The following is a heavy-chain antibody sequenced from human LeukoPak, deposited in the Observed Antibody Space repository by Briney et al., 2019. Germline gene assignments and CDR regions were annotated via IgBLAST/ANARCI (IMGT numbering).Heavy chain of an antibody. Sequence: GGSLRLSCAASGFTFSSYGMRWVRQAPGKGLEWVAVISYDATYKYYADSVKGRFTISRDNSRDTLYLQMNSLRAEDTAVYYCARERVGQWPDHDAFDIWGQGTRVTVSS. CDR2: ISYDATYK. V-gene: IGHV3-30*03. J-gene: IGHJ3*02. CDR3: ARERVGQWPDHDAFDI. CDR1: GFTFSSYG. D-gene: IGHD6-19*01.